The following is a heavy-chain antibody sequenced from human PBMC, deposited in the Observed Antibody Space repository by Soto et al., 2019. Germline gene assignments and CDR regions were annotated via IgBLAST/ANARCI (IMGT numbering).Heavy chain of an antibody. J-gene: IGHJ4*02. Sequence: SETLSLTCAVYGGSFSGYYWSWIRQPPGKGLEWIGEINHSGSTNYNPSLKSRVTISVDTSKNQFSLKLSSVTAADTAVYYCASRGAARPDEYYFDYWGQGTLVTVSS. CDR2: INHSGST. V-gene: IGHV4-34*01. D-gene: IGHD6-6*01. CDR1: GGSFSGYY. CDR3: ASRGAARPDEYYFDY.